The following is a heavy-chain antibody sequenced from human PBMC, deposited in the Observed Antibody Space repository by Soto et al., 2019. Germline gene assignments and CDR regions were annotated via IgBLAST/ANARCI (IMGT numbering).Heavy chain of an antibody. J-gene: IGHJ6*02. CDR2: MNPNSGNT. CDR1: GYTFTSYD. D-gene: IGHD3-3*01. V-gene: IGHV1-8*01. Sequence: GASVKVSCKASGYTFTSYDINWVRQATGQGLEWMGWMNPNSGNTGYAQKFQGRVTMTRNTSISTAYMELSSLRSEDTAGYYCATYYDFWSGFYGMDVWGQGTTVTVSS. CDR3: ATYYDFWSGFYGMDV.